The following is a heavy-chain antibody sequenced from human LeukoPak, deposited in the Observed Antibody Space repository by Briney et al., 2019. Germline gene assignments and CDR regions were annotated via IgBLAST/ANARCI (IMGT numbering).Heavy chain of an antibody. J-gene: IGHJ5*02. D-gene: IGHD3-16*01. CDR1: GFTFNSYA. CDR2: ISYDGSNK. CDR3: ARLSDDYVA. Sequence: PGGSLRLSCAASGFTFNSYAVHWVRQAPGKGLEWVAVISYDGSNKYYADSVKGRFTISRDNSKNTLYLQMNSLRAEDTAVYYCARLSDDYVAWGQGTLVTVSS. V-gene: IGHV3-30-3*01.